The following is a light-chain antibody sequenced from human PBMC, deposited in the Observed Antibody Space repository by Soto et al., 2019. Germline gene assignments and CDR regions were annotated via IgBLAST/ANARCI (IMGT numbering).Light chain of an antibody. Sequence: QSVLTQPASVSGSPGQSITISCSGTSSDVGAYNFVSWYQHHPGRAPQLIIYEVTIRPSGVSNRFSGSKSGNSASLNISGLHAPEEADYHCPSYTTTKTPYVFGSGTKVTVL. V-gene: IGLV2-14*01. CDR3: PSYTTTKTPYV. CDR1: SSDVGAYNF. CDR2: EVT. J-gene: IGLJ1*01.